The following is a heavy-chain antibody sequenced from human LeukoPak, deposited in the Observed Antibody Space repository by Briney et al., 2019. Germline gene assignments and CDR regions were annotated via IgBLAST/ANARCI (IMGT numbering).Heavy chain of an antibody. CDR3: ARSRDFWRAYFDY. J-gene: IGHJ4*02. CDR2: ILHSGST. CDR1: GVSITSDSYY. V-gene: IGHV4-30-2*01. D-gene: IGHD3-3*01. Sequence: SETLSLTCAVSGVSITSDSYYWSWLRQPPGKGLEWIVYILHSGSTYHNPSLKSRVTISIDTTKSQFSLKLSSVTAADTAVYFCARSRDFWRAYFDYWGQGTLVTVSS.